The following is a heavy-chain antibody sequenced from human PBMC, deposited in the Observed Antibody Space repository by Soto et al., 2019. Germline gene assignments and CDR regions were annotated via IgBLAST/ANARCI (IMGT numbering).Heavy chain of an antibody. CDR1: GYTFTSYA. Sequence: ASVKVSCKASGYTFTSYAMHWVRQAPGQRLEWMGWINAGNGNTKYSQKFQGRVTITRDTSASTAYMELSSLRSEDTAVYYCARALFYAGNWFDPWGQGTLVTVSS. CDR3: ARALFYAGNWFDP. J-gene: IGHJ5*02. D-gene: IGHD3-16*01. V-gene: IGHV1-3*01. CDR2: INAGNGNT.